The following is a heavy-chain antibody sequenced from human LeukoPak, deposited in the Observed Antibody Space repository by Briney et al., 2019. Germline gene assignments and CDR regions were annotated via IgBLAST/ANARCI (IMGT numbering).Heavy chain of an antibody. J-gene: IGHJ4*02. Sequence: PSETLSLTCTVSGGSISSSSYHWGWIRQPPGKGLEWIGSIYYSGSTYYNPSLKSRVTISVDTSKNQFSLKLSSVTAADTAVYYRARHRNEYDYGDYQVIDYWGQGTLVTVSS. CDR3: ARHRNEYDYGDYQVIDY. D-gene: IGHD4-17*01. CDR1: GGSISSSSYH. V-gene: IGHV4-39*01. CDR2: IYYSGST.